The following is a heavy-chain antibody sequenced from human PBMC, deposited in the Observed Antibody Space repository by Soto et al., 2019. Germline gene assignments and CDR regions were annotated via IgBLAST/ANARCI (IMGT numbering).Heavy chain of an antibody. D-gene: IGHD3-3*01. CDR1: GFTFSSYV. Sequence: GGSLRLSCAASGFTFSSYVMSWVRQAPGKGQEWVSGISGSGGSTYYADSVKGRFTISRDNSKNALYLQMNSLRTEDTAVYYCTTDRVRFLEWLLHYWGQGTLAIVSS. J-gene: IGHJ4*02. CDR3: TTDRVRFLEWLLHY. CDR2: ISGSGGST. V-gene: IGHV3-23*01.